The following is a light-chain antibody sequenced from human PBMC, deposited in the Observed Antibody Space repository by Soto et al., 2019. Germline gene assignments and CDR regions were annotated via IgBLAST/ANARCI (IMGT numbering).Light chain of an antibody. Sequence: EIVLTQSPGTLSLSPGERATLSCRASQSVDTTYLAWYQQKPGQAPRLLIYATSTRASAIPDRFSGSGSGTDFTLTITRLEPEDFEVYFCQQYSDSSYTFGQGTKVDIK. CDR2: ATS. V-gene: IGKV3-20*01. CDR3: QQYSDSSYT. J-gene: IGKJ2*01. CDR1: QSVDTTY.